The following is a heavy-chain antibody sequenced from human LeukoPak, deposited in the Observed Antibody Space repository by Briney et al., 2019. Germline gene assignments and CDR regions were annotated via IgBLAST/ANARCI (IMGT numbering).Heavy chain of an antibody. CDR3: ARGPWYSSVYFYY. CDR2: IYHGESDT. Sequence: GGSLMLSCEGSGSIFTNYWIRWVRQLPGKGLEWVVVIYHGESDTYYSPSFQGQFTISADKSISTAYLQWSSRKASDTAMYYCARGPWYSSVYFYYWGQGTLVTVSS. CDR1: GSIFTNYW. J-gene: IGHJ4*02. V-gene: IGHV5-51*01. D-gene: IGHD6-19*01.